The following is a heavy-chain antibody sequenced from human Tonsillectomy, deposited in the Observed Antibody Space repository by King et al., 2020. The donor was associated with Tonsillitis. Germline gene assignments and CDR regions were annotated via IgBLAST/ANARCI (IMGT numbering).Heavy chain of an antibody. D-gene: IGHD5-18*01. CDR1: GFTFSSYA. J-gene: IGHJ4*02. CDR3: AKDANGRIQLWSYPDY. Sequence: VQLVESGGGLVQPGGSLRLSCAASGFTFSSYAMNWVRQAPGKGLEWVSGISGSGYTYYADSVKGRFTISRDNSKNTLYLQMNSLRAEDTAVYYCAKDANGRIQLWSYPDYWGQGTLVTVSS. V-gene: IGHV3-23*04. CDR2: ISGSGYT.